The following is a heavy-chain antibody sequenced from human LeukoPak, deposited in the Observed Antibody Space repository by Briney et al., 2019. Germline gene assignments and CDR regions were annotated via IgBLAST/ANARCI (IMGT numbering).Heavy chain of an antibody. CDR3: ARDYTSGWYSEYFQH. CDR1: GFTFSSYE. CDR2: ISSSGSTI. Sequence: GGSLRLSCAASGFTFSSYEMNWVRQAPGKGLEWVSYISSSGSTIYYADSVKGRFTISRDNAKNPLYLQMNSLRAEDTAVYYCARDYTSGWYSEYFQHWGQGTLVTVSS. D-gene: IGHD6-19*01. V-gene: IGHV3-48*03. J-gene: IGHJ1*01.